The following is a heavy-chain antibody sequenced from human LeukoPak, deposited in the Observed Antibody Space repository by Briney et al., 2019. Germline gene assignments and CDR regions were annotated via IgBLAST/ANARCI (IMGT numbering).Heavy chain of an antibody. CDR1: GGSISSGSYY. CDR2: IYTSGST. J-gene: IGHJ5*02. D-gene: IGHD4-17*01. Sequence: SETLSLTCTVSGGSISSGSYYWSWIRQPAGKGLEWIGRIYTSGSTNYNPSLKSRVTISVDTSKNQFSLKLSSVTAADTAVYYCARGHYGDYLEAANNWFDPWGQGTLVTVSS. V-gene: IGHV4-61*02. CDR3: ARGHYGDYLEAANNWFDP.